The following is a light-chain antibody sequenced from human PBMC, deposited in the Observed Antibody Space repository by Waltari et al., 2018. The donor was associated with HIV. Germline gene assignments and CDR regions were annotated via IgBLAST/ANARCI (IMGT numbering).Light chain of an antibody. CDR1: SSNIGANYD. CDR2: GTT. CDR3: QSYDSSLSGWV. J-gene: IGLJ3*02. Sequence: QSVLTQPPSVSGAPGQRVTISCTGSSSNIGANYDVHWYQHLPGTAPKLLIYGTTYRPSGVPDRFSASKSVTSASLAISGLQADDEADYYCQSYDSSLSGWVFGGGTKLTV. V-gene: IGLV1-40*01.